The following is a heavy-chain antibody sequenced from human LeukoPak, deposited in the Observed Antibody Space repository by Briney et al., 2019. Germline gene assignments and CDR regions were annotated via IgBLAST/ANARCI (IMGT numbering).Heavy chain of an antibody. CDR1: GFTFSSNY. CDR2: IYSGGST. Sequence: GGSLRLSCAASGFTFSSNYMSWVRQAPGKGLEWVSVIYSGGSTYYADSVKGRFTISRDNSKNTLYLQMNSLRAEDTAVYYCARRGDVYYDSSGYYLDYWGQGTLVTVSP. V-gene: IGHV3-66*01. D-gene: IGHD3-22*01. CDR3: ARRGDVYYDSSGYYLDY. J-gene: IGHJ4*02.